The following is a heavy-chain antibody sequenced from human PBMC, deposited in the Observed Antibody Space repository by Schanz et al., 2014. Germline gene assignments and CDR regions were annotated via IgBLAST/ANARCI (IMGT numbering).Heavy chain of an antibody. D-gene: IGHD3-10*01. CDR3: ARGHYGLDV. Sequence: QVQLQESGPGLVKPSETLSLTCTVSGGSISSHYWSWVRQAPGEGLEWIGYIYYSGSTYYNPSLKSRVTISVDTSKNQFSLKLSSVTAADTAVYYCARGHYGLDVWGPGTSVTVSS. CDR1: GGSISSHY. V-gene: IGHV4-59*11. J-gene: IGHJ6*02. CDR2: IYYSGST.